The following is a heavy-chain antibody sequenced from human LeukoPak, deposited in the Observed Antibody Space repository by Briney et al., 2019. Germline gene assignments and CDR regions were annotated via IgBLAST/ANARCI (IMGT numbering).Heavy chain of an antibody. CDR2: ISGSGGST. D-gene: IGHD3-9*01. V-gene: IGHV3-23*01. CDR3: AKSRYFDWLQTYYFDY. CDR1: GFTFSSYA. J-gene: IGHJ4*02. Sequence: GRSLRLSCAASGFTFSSYAMSWVRQAPGKGLEWVSAISGSGGSTYYADSVKGRFTISRDNSKKTLYLQMNSLSAEDTAVYYCAKSRYFDWLQTYYFDYWGQGTLVTVSS.